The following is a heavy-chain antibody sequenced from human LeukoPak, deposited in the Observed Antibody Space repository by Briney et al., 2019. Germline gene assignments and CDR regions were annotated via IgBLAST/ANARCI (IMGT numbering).Heavy chain of an antibody. V-gene: IGHV4-30-2*01. CDR2: IYHSGST. Sequence: KPSETLSLTCAVSGGSISSGGYSWSWIRQPPGKGLEWIGYIYHSGSTYYNPSPKSRVTISVDRSKNQFSLKLSSVTAADTAVYYCAGSLGYCSSTSCYKSGWFDPWGQGTLVTVSS. D-gene: IGHD2-2*02. CDR3: AGSLGYCSSTSCYKSGWFDP. J-gene: IGHJ5*02. CDR1: GGSISSGGYS.